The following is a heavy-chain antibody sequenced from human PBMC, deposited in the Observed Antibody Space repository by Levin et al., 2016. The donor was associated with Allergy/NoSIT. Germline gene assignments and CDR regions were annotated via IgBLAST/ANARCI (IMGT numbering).Heavy chain of an antibody. J-gene: IGHJ6*02. CDR3: ATDVGAARPKTLYYYYGMDV. Sequence: SVKVSCKASGGTFSSYAISWVRQAPGQGLEWMGGIIPILGIANYAQKFQGRVTITADESTSTAYMELSSLRSEDTAVYYCATDVGAARPKTLYYYYGMDVWGQGTTVTVSS. CDR1: GGTFSSYA. V-gene: IGHV1-69*10. D-gene: IGHD6-6*01. CDR2: IIPILGIA.